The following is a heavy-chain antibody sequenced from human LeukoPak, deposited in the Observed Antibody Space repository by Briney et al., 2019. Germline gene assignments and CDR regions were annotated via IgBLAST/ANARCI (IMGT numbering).Heavy chain of an antibody. CDR1: GFPFSGYR. V-gene: IGHV3-7*01. D-gene: IGHD3-22*01. CDR3: ARAGGGSGYHDY. CDR2: IKHDGSEK. J-gene: IGHJ4*02. Sequence: PGGSLRLSCAASGFPFSGYRMSWVRQAPGKRLEWVANIKHDGSEKYYVDSVKGRFTISRDDAKDSLYLQLNSLRVEDTAVYYCARAGGGSGYHDYWGQGTLVTVSS.